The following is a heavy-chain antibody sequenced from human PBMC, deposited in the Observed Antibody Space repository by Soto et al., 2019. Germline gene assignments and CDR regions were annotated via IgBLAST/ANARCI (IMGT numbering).Heavy chain of an antibody. CDR3: ARAVGPFDY. V-gene: IGHV3-33*01. CDR2: IWYDGSNK. CDR1: GFIFSTYG. J-gene: IGHJ4*02. Sequence: QVQLVESGGGMVQPGRSLRLSCAASGFIFSTYGMHWVRQAPGKGREWVAVIWYDGSNKYYADSVRGRFTISRDNSKNTLFLQLNSLRVEDTAVYYCARAVGPFDYWGQGTLVTVSS. D-gene: IGHD1-26*01.